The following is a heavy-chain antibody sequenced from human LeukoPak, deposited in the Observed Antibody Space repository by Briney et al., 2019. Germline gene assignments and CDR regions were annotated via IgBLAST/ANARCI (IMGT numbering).Heavy chain of an antibody. CDR2: IRYDGSNK. CDR3: ARGESYGLLGYYYYYMDV. Sequence: PGGSLRLSCAASGFTFSSYGMHWVRQAPGKGLEWVAFIRYDGSNKYYADSVKGRFAISRDNSKNTLYLQMNSLRSEDTAVYYCARGESYGLLGYYYYYMDVWGKGTTVTISS. D-gene: IGHD5-18*01. CDR1: GFTFSSYG. V-gene: IGHV3-30*02. J-gene: IGHJ6*03.